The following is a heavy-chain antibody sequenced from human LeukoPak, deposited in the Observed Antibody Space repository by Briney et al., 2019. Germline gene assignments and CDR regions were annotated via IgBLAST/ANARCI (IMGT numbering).Heavy chain of an antibody. CDR3: ARAEGGYPEYFQH. CDR1: GFTFSSYG. Sequence: GGSLRLSCAASGFTFSSYGMNWVRQAPGKGLEWVSSISSSSSYIYYADSVKGRITISRDNAKNSLYLQMNSLRAEDTAVYYCARAEGGYPEYFQHWGQGTLVTVSS. V-gene: IGHV3-21*01. D-gene: IGHD3-22*01. J-gene: IGHJ1*01. CDR2: ISSSSSYI.